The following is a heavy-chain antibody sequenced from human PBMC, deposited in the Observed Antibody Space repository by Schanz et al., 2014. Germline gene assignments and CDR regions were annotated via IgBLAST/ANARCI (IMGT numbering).Heavy chain of an antibody. CDR2: IGYSGVPI. V-gene: IGHV3-48*04. Sequence: EVQLVESGGDLVQPGGSQRLSCAASGFIVSSTYMTWVRQAPGKGLEWIAYIGYSGVPIYYANSVKGRFTVSRDNAKNSVHLQMNGLRAEDTAVYYCARDSIIRDMGPFDPWGQGTLVVVSS. CDR3: ARDSIIRDMGPFDP. J-gene: IGHJ5*02. CDR1: GFIVSSTY.